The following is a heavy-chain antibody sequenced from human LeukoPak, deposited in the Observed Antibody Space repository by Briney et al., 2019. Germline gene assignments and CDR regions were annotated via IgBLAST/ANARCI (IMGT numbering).Heavy chain of an antibody. D-gene: IGHD3-3*02. V-gene: IGHV3-23*01. CDR2: ISDSGGAI. Sequence: GGSLRLSCAASRFTFSTYALNWVRQAPGKGLEWVSAISDSGGAIYYADSVKGRFTMSRDNSKNSLFLQMNSLRAEDTAVYYCARIGFAAFTDYWGQGTLVTVSS. J-gene: IGHJ4*02. CDR1: RFTFSTYA. CDR3: ARIGFAAFTDY.